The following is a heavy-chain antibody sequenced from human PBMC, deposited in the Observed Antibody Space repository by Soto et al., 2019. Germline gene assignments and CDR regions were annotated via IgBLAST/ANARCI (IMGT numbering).Heavy chain of an antibody. Sequence: QVQLVESGGGVVQPGRSLRLSCAASGFTFSSCGMHWVRQAPGKGLEWVAVIWYDGSNKYYADSVKGRFSISRDNSKNTLYLQMDSLRAEDMAVYYCARDSTTGIRGAGGMDVWGQGTTVTVSS. CDR2: IWYDGSNK. V-gene: IGHV3-33*01. J-gene: IGHJ6*02. CDR3: ARDSTTGIRGAGGMDV. D-gene: IGHD1-1*01. CDR1: GFTFSSCG.